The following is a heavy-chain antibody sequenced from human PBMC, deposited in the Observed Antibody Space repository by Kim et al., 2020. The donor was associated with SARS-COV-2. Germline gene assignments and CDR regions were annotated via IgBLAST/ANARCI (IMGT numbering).Heavy chain of an antibody. J-gene: IGHJ3*02. D-gene: IGHD3-16*01. CDR1: GYTLSDYY. CDR2: LNPGSGVT. Sequence: ASVKVSCKASGYTLSDYYLHWVRQAPGQGLEWMGRLNPGSGVTNYVQKFEGRVTVTRDTSMSIVYMELMRLRSDDTAMYYCARPRRLVWGLGDDDALEIWGQGTLVTVSS. V-gene: IGHV1-2*06. CDR3: ARPRRLVWGLGDDDALEI.